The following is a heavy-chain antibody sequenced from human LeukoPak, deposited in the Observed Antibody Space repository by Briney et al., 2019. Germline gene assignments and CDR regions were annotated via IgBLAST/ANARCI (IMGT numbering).Heavy chain of an antibody. D-gene: IGHD3-16*01. Sequence: PSETLSLTCAVYGGSFSGYYWSWIRLPPGKGLEWIGEINHSGSTNYNPSLKSRVTISVDTSKNQFSLKLSSVTAADTAVYYCARGLRGSRLRYYYYTDVWGKGTTVTVSS. CDR3: ARGLRGSRLRYYYYTDV. CDR1: GGSFSGYY. J-gene: IGHJ6*03. V-gene: IGHV4-34*01. CDR2: INHSGST.